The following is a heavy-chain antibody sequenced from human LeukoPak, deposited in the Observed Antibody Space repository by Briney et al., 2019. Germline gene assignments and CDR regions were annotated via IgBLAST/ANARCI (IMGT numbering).Heavy chain of an antibody. Sequence: ASVTVSCKASGCTFSSYAISWVREAPGQALEWMGVIIPIFGTANYAQKFQGRVTITADESTSTAYMELSSLRSEDTAVYYCARESDYYDSSGYYPYWGQRTLVTVSS. D-gene: IGHD3-22*01. CDR3: ARESDYYDSSGYYPY. J-gene: IGHJ4*02. CDR2: IIPIFGTA. V-gene: IGHV1-69*13. CDR1: GCTFSSYA.